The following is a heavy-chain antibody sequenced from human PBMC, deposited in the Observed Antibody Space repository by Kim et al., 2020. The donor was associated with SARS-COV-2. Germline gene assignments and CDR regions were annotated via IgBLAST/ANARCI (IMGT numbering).Heavy chain of an antibody. CDR1: GFIFNNFA. D-gene: IGHD1-20*01. Sequence: GGSLRLSCTASGFIFNNFAMTWVRQAPGKGLEWVSAIAGLGIGKIYADSVGGRFTISRDNSKNTLYLQMDSLRAEDTAVYYCAKDLGLVYNTKLYQWGQG. J-gene: IGHJ1*01. V-gene: IGHV3-23*01. CDR2: IAGLGIGK. CDR3: AKDLGLVYNTKLYQ.